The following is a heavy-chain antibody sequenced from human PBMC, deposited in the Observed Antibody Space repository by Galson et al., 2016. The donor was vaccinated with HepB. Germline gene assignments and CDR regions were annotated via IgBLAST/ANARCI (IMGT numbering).Heavy chain of an antibody. CDR1: GGSLIGDSYY. Sequence: LSLTCTVFGGSLIGDSYYWSWIRQPPGKGLEWIGYIQSSGSTNSKPSLKSRVSMSLDRSKNQFSLKLSSVTVADTAVYYCARDNSGSYLDSWGQGTLITVSS. CDR2: IQSSGST. D-gene: IGHD1-26*01. V-gene: IGHV4-61*01. J-gene: IGHJ4*02. CDR3: ARDNSGSYLDS.